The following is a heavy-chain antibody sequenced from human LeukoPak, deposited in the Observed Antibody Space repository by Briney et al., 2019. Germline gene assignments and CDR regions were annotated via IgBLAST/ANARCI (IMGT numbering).Heavy chain of an antibody. D-gene: IGHD3-22*01. CDR1: GGSISSYY. J-gene: IGHJ4*02. CDR2: IYYSGST. CDR3: ARSDSSGYSIDY. V-gene: IGHV4-59*01. Sequence: SETLSLTCTVSGGSISSYYWSWIRQPPGKGLEWIGYIYYSGSTNYNPSLKSRVTISVDTSKNQFSLKLSSVTAADTAVYYCARSDSSGYSIDYWGQGTLVTVSS.